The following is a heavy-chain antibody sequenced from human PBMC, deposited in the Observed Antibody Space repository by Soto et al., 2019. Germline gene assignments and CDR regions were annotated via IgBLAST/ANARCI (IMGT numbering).Heavy chain of an antibody. D-gene: IGHD3-22*01. V-gene: IGHV4-38-2*01. J-gene: IGHJ5*02. CDR1: GYSISSGYY. CDR2: IYRGGST. CDR3: ARVGPWVPYYYDSSPYTFENWFDP. Sequence: SETLSLTCAVSGYSISSGYYWGWLRQPPGKGLEWIGSIYRGGSTYYNPSLDSRVTLSIDMTNNHVSLILNSVTAADTAVYYCARVGPWVPYYYDSSPYTFENWFDPWGQGTLVTVSS.